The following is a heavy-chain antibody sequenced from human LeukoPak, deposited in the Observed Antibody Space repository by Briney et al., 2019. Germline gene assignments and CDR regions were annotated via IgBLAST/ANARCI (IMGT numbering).Heavy chain of an antibody. Sequence: TGGSLRLSCAASGFTFGTYEMHWVRQAPGKGLEWVAVISHDGNDQYYADSVKGRFTISRDNSKNALYLQMNSLRVEDTAAYYCARDRDCSRTSCFNAFDVWGQGTMAIVSS. V-gene: IGHV3-30*04. D-gene: IGHD2-2*01. J-gene: IGHJ3*01. CDR3: ARDRDCSRTSCFNAFDV. CDR2: ISHDGNDQ. CDR1: GFTFGTYE.